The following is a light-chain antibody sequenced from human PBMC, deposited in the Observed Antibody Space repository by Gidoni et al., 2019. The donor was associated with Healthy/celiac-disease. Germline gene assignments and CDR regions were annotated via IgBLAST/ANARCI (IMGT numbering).Light chain of an antibody. CDR1: QSVSSY. Sequence: EIVLTQSPATLSLSPGERATLSCRASQSVSSYLAWYQQKPGQAPRLLIYDASNRATGIPARFSGSGSGTDFTLTISSLEPEDFAVYYCQKRSNWGGITFGQGTRLEIK. CDR2: DAS. J-gene: IGKJ5*01. V-gene: IGKV3-11*01. CDR3: QKRSNWGGIT.